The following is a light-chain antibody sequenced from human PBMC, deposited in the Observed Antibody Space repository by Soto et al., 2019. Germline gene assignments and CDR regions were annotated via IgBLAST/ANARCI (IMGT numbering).Light chain of an antibody. J-gene: IGKJ5*01. CDR3: QQSYSTPSIT. V-gene: IGKV1-39*01. CDR2: AAS. CDR1: QSISSY. Sequence: SQLSQSPYSLSASVGDRVTITCRASQSISSYLNWYQQKPGKAPKLLIYAASSLQSGVPSRFSGSGSGTDFTLTISSLQPEDFATYYCQQSYSTPSITFGQGTRLDIK.